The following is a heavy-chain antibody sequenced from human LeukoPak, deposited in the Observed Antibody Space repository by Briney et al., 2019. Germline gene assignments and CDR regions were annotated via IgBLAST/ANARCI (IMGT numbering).Heavy chain of an antibody. CDR3: ARASDRRTAAGTSAEYFQH. V-gene: IGHV3-7*01. CDR1: GFTFSSYW. J-gene: IGHJ1*01. D-gene: IGHD6-13*01. Sequence: PGGSLRLSCAASGFTFSSYWMSWVRQAPGKGLEWVANIKQDGSEKYYVDSVKGRFTISRDNAKNSLYLQMNSLRAEDTAVYYCARASDRRTAAGTSAEYFQHWGQGTLVTVSS. CDR2: IKQDGSEK.